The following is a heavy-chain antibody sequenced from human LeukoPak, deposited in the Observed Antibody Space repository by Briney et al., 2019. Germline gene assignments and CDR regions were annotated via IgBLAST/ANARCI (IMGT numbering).Heavy chain of an antibody. D-gene: IGHD3-16*01. J-gene: IGHJ6*03. V-gene: IGHV4-4*07. CDR1: GGSISNYY. CDR3: ARVRSKDVWRSYGSYYYYYYMDV. CDR2: IYTSGNT. Sequence: SETLSLTCTVSGGSISNYYWSWIRQPAGKGLEWIGRIYTSGNTNYNPSLKSRITLSVDTSKNQFSLKLSSVTAADTAVYYCARVRSKDVWRSYGSYYYYYYMDVWGKGTTVTISS.